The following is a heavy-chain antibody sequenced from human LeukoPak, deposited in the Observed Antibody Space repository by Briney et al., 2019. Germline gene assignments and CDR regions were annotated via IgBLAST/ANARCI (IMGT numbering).Heavy chain of an antibody. CDR3: AREEFLHEIDSSGYFVY. D-gene: IGHD3-22*01. J-gene: IGHJ4*02. CDR2: VYSSGVG. CDR1: GGSITGYY. Sequence: SETLSLTCTVSGGSITGYYWNWIRQPAGQGLEWLGRVYSSGVGNYNPSLTSRVTMSVDTSKNQFSLKLISLTAADTAVYYCAREEFLHEIDSSGYFVYWGQGTLVTVSS. V-gene: IGHV4-4*07.